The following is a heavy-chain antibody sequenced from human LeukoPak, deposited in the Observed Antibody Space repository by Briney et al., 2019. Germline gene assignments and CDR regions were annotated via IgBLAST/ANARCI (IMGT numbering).Heavy chain of an antibody. CDR3: ARNTGIAAVGNPSYYFYYYMDV. CDR1: GASSSSGGYY. J-gene: IGHJ6*03. CDR2: IYDTGST. V-gene: IGHV4-31*03. D-gene: IGHD6-13*01. Sequence: PSQNLSRTGTVSGASSSSGGYYWRWIRQYPGKGLEWIGCIYDTGSTFYTPSLKRRVSIALDTSKNQFSLRVISVTAADTAVYFCARNTGIAAVGNPSYYFYYYMDVWGKGTTVTVSS.